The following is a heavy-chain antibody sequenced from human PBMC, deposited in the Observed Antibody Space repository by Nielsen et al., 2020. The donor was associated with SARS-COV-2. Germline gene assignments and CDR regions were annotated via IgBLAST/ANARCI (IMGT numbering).Heavy chain of an antibody. Sequence: ASVKVSCKASGYTFTSYGISWVRQAPGQGLEWMGWISAYNGNTNYAQKLQGRVTMTTDTSTSTAYMELRSLRSDDTAVYYCARDKISPYVVVVANDAFDIWGQGTMVTVSS. CDR1: GYTFTSYG. J-gene: IGHJ3*02. D-gene: IGHD2-15*01. CDR3: ARDKISPYVVVVANDAFDI. CDR2: ISAYNGNT. V-gene: IGHV1-18*01.